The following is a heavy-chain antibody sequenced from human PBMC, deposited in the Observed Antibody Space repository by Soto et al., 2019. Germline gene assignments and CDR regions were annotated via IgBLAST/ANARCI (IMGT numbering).Heavy chain of an antibody. V-gene: IGHV3-43*01. Sequence: LRLSCAASGFTFHDFTMHWVRQAPGKGLEWVSLISWDGATAYYADSVKGRFTVSRDNNKNSVYLQMNSLRVEDTALYYCVKDGPSGRWLEFYFDFWGQGTQVTVSS. CDR3: VKDGPSGRWLEFYFDF. D-gene: IGHD5-12*01. CDR1: GFTFHDFT. J-gene: IGHJ4*02. CDR2: ISWDGATA.